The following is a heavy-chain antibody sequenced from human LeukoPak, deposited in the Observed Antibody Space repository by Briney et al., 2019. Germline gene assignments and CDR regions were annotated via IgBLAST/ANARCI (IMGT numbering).Heavy chain of an antibody. J-gene: IGHJ3*02. V-gene: IGHV3-7*01. CDR3: ARSGSKNSSSWYDAFDI. CDR1: GFTFSSYW. Sequence: GGSLRLSCAASGFTFSSYWMSWVCQAPGKGLEWVANIKQDGSEKYYVDSVKGRFTISRDNAKNSLYLQMNSLRAEDTAVYYCARSGSKNSSSWYDAFDIWGQGTMVTVSS. D-gene: IGHD6-13*01. CDR2: IKQDGSEK.